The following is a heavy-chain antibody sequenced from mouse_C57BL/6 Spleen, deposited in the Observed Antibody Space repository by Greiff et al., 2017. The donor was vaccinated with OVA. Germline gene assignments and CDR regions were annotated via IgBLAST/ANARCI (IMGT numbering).Heavy chain of an antibody. CDR3: ARSAFFTTVRSHRYFDV. Sequence: EVQLLESGAGLVQPGGSLSLSCAASGFTFTDYYMSWVRQTPGKALEWLGFIRHKANGYTTEYSASVKGRFTISRDNSQSILYLQMHALSAEDSATYYCARSAFFTTVRSHRYFDVWGTGTTDTASS. CDR2: IRHKANGYTT. D-gene: IGHD1-1*01. J-gene: IGHJ1*03. CDR1: GFTFTDYY. V-gene: IGHV7-3*01.